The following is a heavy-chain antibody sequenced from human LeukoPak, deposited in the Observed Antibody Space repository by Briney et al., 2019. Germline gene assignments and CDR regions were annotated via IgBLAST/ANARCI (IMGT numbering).Heavy chain of an antibody. Sequence: GSLRLSCAASGFTFSSYAMHWVRQAPGKGLEWVAVISYDGSNKYYADSVKGRFTISRDNAKNSLYLQMNSLRAEDTALYHCARVAADKRFYFDYWGQGTLVTVSS. CDR3: ARVAADKRFYFDY. D-gene: IGHD6-13*01. J-gene: IGHJ4*02. CDR2: ISYDGSNK. CDR1: GFTFSSYA. V-gene: IGHV3-30-3*01.